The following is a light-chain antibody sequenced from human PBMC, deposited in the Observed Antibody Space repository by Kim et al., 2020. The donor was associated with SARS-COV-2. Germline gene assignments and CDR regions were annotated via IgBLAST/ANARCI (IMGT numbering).Light chain of an antibody. V-gene: IGLV2-14*03. Sequence: GQSITISCTGTSSDVGAYNYVSWYQQHPGKAPKLVIYDVNNRPAGVSDRFSGSKSGNTASLTISGLQAEDEADYYCSSYTSSTTLVFGGGTQLTVL. J-gene: IGLJ2*01. CDR3: SSYTSSTTLV. CDR2: DVN. CDR1: SSDVGAYNY.